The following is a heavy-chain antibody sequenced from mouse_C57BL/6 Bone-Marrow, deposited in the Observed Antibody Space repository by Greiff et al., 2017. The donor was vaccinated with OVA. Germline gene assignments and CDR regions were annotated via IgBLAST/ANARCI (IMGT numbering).Heavy chain of an antibody. V-gene: IGHV14-4*01. D-gene: IGHD1-1*01. Sequence: DVKLVESGAELVRPGASVKLSCTASGFNIKDDYMHWVKQRPEQGLEWIGWIDPENGDTEYASKFQGKATITADTSSNTAYLQLSSLTSEDTAVYYCGAPTVDGYWGQGTTLTVSS. CDR1: GFNIKDDY. CDR3: GAPTVDGY. J-gene: IGHJ2*01. CDR2: IDPENGDT.